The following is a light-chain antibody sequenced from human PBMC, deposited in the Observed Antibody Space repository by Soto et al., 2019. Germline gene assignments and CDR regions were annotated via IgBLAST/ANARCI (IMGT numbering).Light chain of an antibody. CDR1: QSVSSN. CDR2: GAS. V-gene: IGKV3-20*01. Sequence: EIVMTQSPATLSVSPGERATLSCRASQSVSSNLAWYQQKPGQAPRLLIYGASNRATGIPDRFSGSGSGTDFTLTISRLEPEDFAVYYCQQYESSPPLTFGGGTKVDIK. J-gene: IGKJ4*01. CDR3: QQYESSPPLT.